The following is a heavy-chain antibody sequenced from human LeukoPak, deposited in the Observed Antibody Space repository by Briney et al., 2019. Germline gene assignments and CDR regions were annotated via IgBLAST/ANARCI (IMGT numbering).Heavy chain of an antibody. J-gene: IGHJ5*02. CDR1: GYTFTSYY. Sequence: GASVKVSCKASGYTFTSYYMHWVRQAPGQGLEWMGIINPSGGSTSYAQKFQGRVTMTRDMSTSTVYMELSSLRSEDTAVYYCARMTTVTTGSNWFDPWAREPWSPSPQ. CDR3: ARMTTVTTGSNWFDP. CDR2: INPSGGST. V-gene: IGHV1-46*01. D-gene: IGHD4-17*01.